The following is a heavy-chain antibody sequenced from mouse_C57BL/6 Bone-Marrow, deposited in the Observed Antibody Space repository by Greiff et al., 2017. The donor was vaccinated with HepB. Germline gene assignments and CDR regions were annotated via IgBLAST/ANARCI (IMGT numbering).Heavy chain of an antibody. Sequence: EVNLVESGGDLVKPGGSLKLSCAASGFTFSSYGMSWVRQTPDKRLEWVATISSGGSYTYYPDSVKGRFTISRDNAKNTLYLQMSSLKSEDTAMYYCARQIRYWGQGTLVTVSA. CDR2: ISSGGSYT. J-gene: IGHJ3*01. CDR3: ARQIRY. CDR1: GFTFSSYG. V-gene: IGHV5-6*01. D-gene: IGHD2-12*01.